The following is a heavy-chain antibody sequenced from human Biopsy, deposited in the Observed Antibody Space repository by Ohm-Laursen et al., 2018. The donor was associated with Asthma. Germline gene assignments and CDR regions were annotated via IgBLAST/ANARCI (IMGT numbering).Heavy chain of an antibody. V-gene: IGHV3-23*01. CDR3: AKAERYLAWYWFDP. CDR2: ISGSGGST. D-gene: IGHD3-9*01. J-gene: IGHJ5*02. CDR1: GFTLISYA. Sequence: SLRLSCTPSGFTLISYAMSWVRQAPGKGREWVSAISGSGGSTYYADSVKGRITISRDNSKNTLYLQMIRLRAEDTAVYYCAKAERYLAWYWFDPWGQGTLVTVSS.